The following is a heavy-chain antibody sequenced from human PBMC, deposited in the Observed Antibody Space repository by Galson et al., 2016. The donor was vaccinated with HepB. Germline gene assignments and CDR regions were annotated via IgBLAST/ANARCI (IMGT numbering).Heavy chain of an antibody. CDR3: ARGVTGTPYFDF. J-gene: IGHJ4*02. CDR1: GASISDSNW. Sequence: SETLSLTCTVSGASISDSNWWTWVRQVPEKGLEWLGEIYHTVTSNKNPFLSSRFTLSVDKSRNQFSLNVTSVTAADTAVYYCARGVTGTPYFDFWGQGALVTVSS. D-gene: IGHD2-21*02. CDR2: IYHTVTS. V-gene: IGHV4-4*02.